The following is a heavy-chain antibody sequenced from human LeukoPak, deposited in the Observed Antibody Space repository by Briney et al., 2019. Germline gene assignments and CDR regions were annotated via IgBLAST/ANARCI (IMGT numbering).Heavy chain of an antibody. D-gene: IGHD1-20*01. CDR3: ARVQESQINYYFDY. CDR1: GGSISSYY. V-gene: IGHV4-59*01. CDR2: IYYSGST. J-gene: IGHJ4*02. Sequence: PSETLSLTCTVSGGSISSYYWSWIRQPPGEGLEGIGYIYYSGSTNYNPSLKSRVTLSVDTSKNQFSLKLSSVTAADTAVYYCARVQESQINYYFDYWGQGTLVTVSS.